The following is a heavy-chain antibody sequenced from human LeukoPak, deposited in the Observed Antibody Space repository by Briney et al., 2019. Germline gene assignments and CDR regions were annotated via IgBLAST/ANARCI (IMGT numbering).Heavy chain of an antibody. V-gene: IGHV3-74*01. Sequence: GGSLRLSCAASGFTFSSYWMHWVRQAPGKGPVWVARTNRDGGSTAYADSVKGRFTISKDKAKNTLYLLMNSLRAEDTAVYYCARDSVEWYNFDYWGQGTLVTVSS. D-gene: IGHD3-3*01. CDR1: GFTFSSYW. CDR2: TNRDGGST. CDR3: ARDSVEWYNFDY. J-gene: IGHJ4*02.